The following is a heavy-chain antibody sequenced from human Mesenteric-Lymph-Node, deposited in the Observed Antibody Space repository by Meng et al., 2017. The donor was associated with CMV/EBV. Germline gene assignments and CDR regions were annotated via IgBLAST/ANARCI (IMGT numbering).Heavy chain of an antibody. Sequence: GESLKISCAASGFTFSNAWMSWVRQAPGKGLEWVGRIKSKTDGGTTDYAAPVKGRFTISRDDSKNTLYLQMNSLKTEDTAVYYCAKHLEAAALPEVFDYWGQGVLVTVSS. CDR1: GFTFSNAW. CDR3: AKHLEAAALPEVFDY. D-gene: IGHD6-13*01. CDR2: IKSKTDGGTT. V-gene: IGHV3-15*01. J-gene: IGHJ4*02.